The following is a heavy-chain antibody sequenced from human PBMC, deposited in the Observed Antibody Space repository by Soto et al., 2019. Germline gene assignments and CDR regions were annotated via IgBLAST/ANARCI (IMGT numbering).Heavy chain of an antibody. V-gene: IGHV4-31*03. CDR1: GGSISNGGYY. Sequence: LSLTCTVPGGSISNGGYYWNWVRQHPGKGLEWIGYIHYSGSTWYNPSLESRVTISVDTSKDQFSLKLRSVTAADTAVYYCARVRGSGSYAAYYFDSWGQGTLVTVSS. D-gene: IGHD3-10*01. CDR2: IHYSGST. CDR3: ARVRGSGSYAAYYFDS. J-gene: IGHJ4*01.